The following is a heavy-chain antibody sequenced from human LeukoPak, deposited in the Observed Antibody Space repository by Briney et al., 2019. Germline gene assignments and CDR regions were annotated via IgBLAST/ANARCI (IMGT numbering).Heavy chain of an antibody. J-gene: IGHJ3*02. Sequence: GGSLRLSCAASGFSFSNYWFHWVRQAPGEGLVWVSRTNEHGTIINYADSVKGRLTISRDDSKNTLYLQMNSLRAEDTTVYYCARETVDLRWLQLGAFDIWGQGTMVTVSS. CDR3: ARETVDLRWLQLGAFDI. V-gene: IGHV3-74*01. D-gene: IGHD5-24*01. CDR2: TNEHGTII. CDR1: GFSFSNYW.